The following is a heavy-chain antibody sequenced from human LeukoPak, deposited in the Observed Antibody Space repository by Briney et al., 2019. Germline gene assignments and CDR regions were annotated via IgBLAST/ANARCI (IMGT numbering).Heavy chain of an antibody. Sequence: ASVKVSCKASGYTFTSYAMHWVRQAPGQRLEWMGWINAGNGNTKYSQKFQGRVTITRDTSASTAYMELSSLRSEDTAVYCCARTVTNFYYYYGMDVWGQGTTVTVSS. CDR3: ARTVTNFYYYYGMDV. CDR1: GYTFTSYA. CDR2: INAGNGNT. V-gene: IGHV1-3*01. J-gene: IGHJ6*02. D-gene: IGHD4-17*01.